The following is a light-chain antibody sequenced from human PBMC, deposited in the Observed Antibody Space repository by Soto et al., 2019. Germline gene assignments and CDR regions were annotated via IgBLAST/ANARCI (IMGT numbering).Light chain of an antibody. V-gene: IGKV3-20*01. Sequence: EIVVTQSPGTLSLSPGERATLSCRASQSVNINYVAWYQQKPGQAPRLLIYGASNRATGIPDRFSGSGSGTDFTLTISRLEPEDSSVYYCQQHRSSAWAFGRGTRVEIK. J-gene: IGKJ1*01. CDR1: QSVNINY. CDR2: GAS. CDR3: QQHRSSAWA.